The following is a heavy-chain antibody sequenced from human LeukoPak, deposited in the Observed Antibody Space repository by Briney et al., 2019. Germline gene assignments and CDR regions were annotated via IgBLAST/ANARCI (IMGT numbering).Heavy chain of an antibody. CDR2: ISGSGGST. V-gene: IGHV3-23*01. D-gene: IGHD6-19*01. CDR1: GFTFSNAW. CDR3: AKATGVAVAALDY. J-gene: IGHJ4*02. Sequence: GGSLRLSCAASGFTFSNAWMSWVRQAPGKGLEWVSAISGSGGSTYYADSVKGRFTIPRDNSKNTLYLQMNSLRAEDTAVYYCAKATGVAVAALDYWGQGTLVTVSS.